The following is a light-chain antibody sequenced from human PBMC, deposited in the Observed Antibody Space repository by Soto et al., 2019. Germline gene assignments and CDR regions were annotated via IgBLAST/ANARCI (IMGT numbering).Light chain of an antibody. CDR2: GAS. J-gene: IGKJ1*01. CDR3: QQYGISPWT. CDR1: QSVSSSY. Sequence: EIVLTQSPGTLSLSPGERGTLACRSSQSVSSSYLAWYQQKLGQAPRLLIYGASSRATGIPDRFSGSGSGTDFTLTISRLEPEDFAVYYCQQYGISPWTFGQGTKVDIK. V-gene: IGKV3-20*01.